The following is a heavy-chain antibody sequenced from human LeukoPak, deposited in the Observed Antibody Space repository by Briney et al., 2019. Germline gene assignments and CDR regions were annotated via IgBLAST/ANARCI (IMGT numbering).Heavy chain of an antibody. CDR2: ISYDGSNK. CDR1: GFTFSSYA. D-gene: IGHD3-10*01. Sequence: GGSLRLSCAASGFTFSSYAMHWVRQAPGKGLEWVAVISYDGSNKYYADSVKGRFTIARDNSKNTLYLQMNSLRAEDTAVYYCARVGSLWFGELPVDYWGQGTLVTVSS. V-gene: IGHV3-30*04. J-gene: IGHJ4*02. CDR3: ARVGSLWFGELPVDY.